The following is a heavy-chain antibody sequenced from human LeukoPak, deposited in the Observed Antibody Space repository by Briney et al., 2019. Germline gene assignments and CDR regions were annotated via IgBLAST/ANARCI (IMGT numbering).Heavy chain of an antibody. Sequence: SETLSLTCTVSGGSISSYYWSWIRQPAGKGLEWIGRVYTSGSTNYNPSLKSRVTTSVDTSKNQFSLKLSSVTAADTAVYYCARDREHSSSWYYFDYWGQGTLVTVSS. CDR2: VYTSGST. CDR3: ARDREHSSSWYYFDY. CDR1: GGSISSYY. D-gene: IGHD6-13*01. J-gene: IGHJ4*02. V-gene: IGHV4-4*07.